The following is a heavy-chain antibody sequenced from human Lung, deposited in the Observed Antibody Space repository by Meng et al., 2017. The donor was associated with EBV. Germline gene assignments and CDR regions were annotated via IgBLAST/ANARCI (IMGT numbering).Heavy chain of an antibody. CDR3: ARDRQWLFDS. J-gene: IGHJ4*02. CDR2: VDPGNGDR. CDR1: GYTFTRHG. Sequence: QVQLVQSGAEVKKPGASVKVSCKTSGYTFTRHGITWVRQAPGQGLEWMGWVDPGNGDRNFAQKFQDRVTLTTDTSTSTVYMELRSLRSDDTAVYFCARDRQWLFDSWGQGTLVTVSS. V-gene: IGHV1-18*01. D-gene: IGHD6-19*01.